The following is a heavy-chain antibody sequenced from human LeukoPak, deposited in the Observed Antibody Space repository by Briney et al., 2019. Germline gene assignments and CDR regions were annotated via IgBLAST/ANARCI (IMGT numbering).Heavy chain of an antibody. CDR2: ITSGSSYI. J-gene: IGHJ6*04. V-gene: IGHV3-21*01. CDR3: AELGITMIGGV. Sequence: PGGSLRLSCAASGFTFSSYNMNWVRQAPGKGLEWVSSITSGSSYIYYADSVKGRFTISRDNAKNSLYLQMNSLRAEDTAVYYCAELGITMIGGVWGKGTTVTISS. CDR1: GFTFSSYN. D-gene: IGHD3-10*02.